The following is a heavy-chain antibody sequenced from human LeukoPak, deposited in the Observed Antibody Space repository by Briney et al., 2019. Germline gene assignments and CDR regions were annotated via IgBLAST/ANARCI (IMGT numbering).Heavy chain of an antibody. CDR2: ITSGSSYI. J-gene: IGHJ6*04. V-gene: IGHV3-21*01. CDR3: AELGITMIGGV. Sequence: PGGSLRLSCAASGFTFSSYNMNWVRQAPGKGLEWVSSITSGSSYIYYADSVKGRFTISRDNAKNSLYLQMNSLRAEDTAVYYCAELGITMIGGVWGKGTTVTISS. CDR1: GFTFSSYN. D-gene: IGHD3-10*02.